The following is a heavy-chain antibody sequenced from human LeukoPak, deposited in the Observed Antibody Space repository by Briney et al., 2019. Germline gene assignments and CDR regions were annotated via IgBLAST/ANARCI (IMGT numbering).Heavy chain of an antibody. CDR2: FSSGGSD. CDR3: ARKQTGTMYDV. CDR1: GGSISSSSYY. J-gene: IGHJ4*02. Sequence: SETLSLTCVVPGGSISSSSYYWAWIRQSPGKGLEWIRTFSSGGSDYYNPCLTSRVSISKDTSDNQFSLRLYSVTAADTDVYYCARKQTGTMYDVWGQGTQVTVSS. D-gene: IGHD1-7*01. V-gene: IGHV4-39*07.